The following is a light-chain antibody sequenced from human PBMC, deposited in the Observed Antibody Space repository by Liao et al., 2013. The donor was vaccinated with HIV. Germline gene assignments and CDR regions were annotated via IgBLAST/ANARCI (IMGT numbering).Light chain of an antibody. Sequence: SYALTQTPSVSVSPGQTASIACSGHTLGEKSVSWYQQRPGQSPVLVIYQDSRRPSGIPERFSGSNSGNTATLTISGTQAMDEADYYCQAWDSFVLFGGGTKLTVL. V-gene: IGLV3-1*01. CDR2: QDS. J-gene: IGLJ2*01. CDR1: TLGEKS. CDR3: QAWDSFVL.